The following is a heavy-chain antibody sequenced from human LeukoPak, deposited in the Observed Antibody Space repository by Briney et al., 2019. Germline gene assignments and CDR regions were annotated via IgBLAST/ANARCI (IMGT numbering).Heavy chain of an antibody. Sequence: PGGSLRLSCTVSGFTVSSNSMSWVRQAPGKGLEWVSFIYSDNTHYSDSVKGRFTMSRDNSKNTLFLQMNSLRAEDTAVYYCAKALWFGELLYFDYWGQGSLVTVSS. D-gene: IGHD3-10*01. V-gene: IGHV3-53*01. CDR2: IYSDNT. CDR3: AKALWFGELLYFDY. J-gene: IGHJ4*02. CDR1: GFTVSSNS.